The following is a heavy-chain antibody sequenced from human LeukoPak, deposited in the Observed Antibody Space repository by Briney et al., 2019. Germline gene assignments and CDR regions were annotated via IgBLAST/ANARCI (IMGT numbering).Heavy chain of an antibody. CDR1: GGSFSGYY. Sequence: KPSETLSLTCAVYGGSFSGYYWNWIRQPPGKGLEWIGEINHSGSTNYNPSLKSRVTISVDTSKNQFSLKLSPVTAADTAVYYCARDVDTTSYWGQGTLVTVSS. CDR2: INHSGST. V-gene: IGHV4-34*01. CDR3: ARDVDTTSY. J-gene: IGHJ4*02. D-gene: IGHD5-18*01.